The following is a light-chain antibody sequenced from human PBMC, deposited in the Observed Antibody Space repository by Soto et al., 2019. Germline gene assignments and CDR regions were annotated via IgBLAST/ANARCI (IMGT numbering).Light chain of an antibody. V-gene: IGKV2-24*01. CDR3: MQGIQFPFT. CDR1: QSLVYSDGNTY. J-gene: IGKJ3*01. Sequence: EIVMTQTPLSSPVTLGQPASISCRSSQSLVYSDGNTYLTWLQQSPGQPPRLLIYQTSHRFSGVPDRFSGSGAGTDFTLKISRVEAEDGGVYYCMQGIQFPFTFGPGTTVDIK. CDR2: QTS.